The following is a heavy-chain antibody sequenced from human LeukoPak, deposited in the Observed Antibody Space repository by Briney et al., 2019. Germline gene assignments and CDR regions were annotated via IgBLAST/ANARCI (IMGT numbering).Heavy chain of an antibody. CDR3: ARDSNYVDPYYYYYMDV. D-gene: IGHD1-26*01. Sequence: GSSVKVSCKASGGTFSSYAISWVRQAPGQGLEWMGGIIPIFGTANYAQKFQGRVTITADESTSTAYMELSSLRSEDTAVYYCARDSNYVDPYYYYYMDVWGKGTTVTVSS. CDR1: GGTFSSYA. V-gene: IGHV1-69*01. CDR2: IIPIFGTA. J-gene: IGHJ6*03.